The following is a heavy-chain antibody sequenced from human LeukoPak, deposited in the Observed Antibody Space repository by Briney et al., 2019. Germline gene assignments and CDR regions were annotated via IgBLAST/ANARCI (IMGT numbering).Heavy chain of an antibody. V-gene: IGHV4-59*01. J-gene: IGHJ4*02. CDR1: GGSISSYY. CDR3: ARGTDLVGALNY. D-gene: IGHD1-26*01. Sequence: SETLSLTCTVSGGSISSYYWSWIQQPPGKGLEWIGYIYYSGSTNYNPSLKSRVTISVDTSKNQFSLKLSSVTAADTAVYYCARGTDLVGALNYWGQGTLVTVSS. CDR2: IYYSGST.